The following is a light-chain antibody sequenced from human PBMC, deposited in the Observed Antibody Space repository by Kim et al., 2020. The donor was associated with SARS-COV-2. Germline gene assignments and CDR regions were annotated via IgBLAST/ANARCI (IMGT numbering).Light chain of an antibody. CDR3: CSYAGINTYVI. CDR2: DVN. J-gene: IGLJ2*01. CDR1: SRDIGSNNI. V-gene: IGLV2-23*02. Sequence: QSITISCTGTSRDIGSNNIVSWYQHRPGKAPKLIIYDVNKRPSGVSNRFTGSKSGSTASLTISGLQAEDEAHYYCCSYAGINTYVIFGGGTKLTVL.